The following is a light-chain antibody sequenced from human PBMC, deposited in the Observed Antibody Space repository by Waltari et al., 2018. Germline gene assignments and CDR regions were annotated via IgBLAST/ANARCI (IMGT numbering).Light chain of an antibody. V-gene: IGKV3-15*01. Sequence: EIVMTQSPDALSVSPGESATLSCRVSDSVGSALAWYQQRPGQPPRLLIYGASTRATGIPARFSGSGSGTEFTLTISSLQSEDFAVYYCQQYNYWRTFGQGTKVEIK. CDR3: QQYNYWRT. CDR2: GAS. CDR1: DSVGSA. J-gene: IGKJ1*01.